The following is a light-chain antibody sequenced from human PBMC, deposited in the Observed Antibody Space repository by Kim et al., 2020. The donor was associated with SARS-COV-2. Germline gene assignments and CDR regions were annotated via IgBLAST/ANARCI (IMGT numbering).Light chain of an antibody. Sequence: SPGERATLSCRASKSVSSNLAWYQQKPGQAPRILIYGASTRATGIPARFSGSGSGTEFTLTISSLQSEDLAVYHCQQYNNWPAGSFGGGTKVEIK. V-gene: IGKV3-15*01. CDR2: GAS. J-gene: IGKJ4*01. CDR1: KSVSSN. CDR3: QQYNNWPAGS.